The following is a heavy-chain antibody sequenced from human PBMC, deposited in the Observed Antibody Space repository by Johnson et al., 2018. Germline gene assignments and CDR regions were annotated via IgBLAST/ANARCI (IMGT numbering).Heavy chain of an antibody. CDR2: ISSSGSTI. CDR3: ARALSYSSSSVYYYYGMDV. D-gene: IGHD6-6*01. Sequence: QVQLVQSGGGLVKPGGSLRLSCAASGFTFSDYYMSWIRQAPGKGLEWVSYISSSGSTIYYADSVKGRFTISRDNAKNSLYLQMNSLRAEDTAVYYCARALSYSSSSVYYYYGMDVWGQGTTVTVSS. J-gene: IGHJ6*02. V-gene: IGHV3-11*01. CDR1: GFTFSDYY.